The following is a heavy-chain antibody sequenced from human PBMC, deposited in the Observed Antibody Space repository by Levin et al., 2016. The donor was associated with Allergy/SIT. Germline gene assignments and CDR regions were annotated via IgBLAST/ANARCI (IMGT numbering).Heavy chain of an antibody. D-gene: IGHD5-12*01. CDR3: ARESGGYDYGVFDY. V-gene: IGHV3-21*01. CDR1: GFTFNTYA. CDR2: IGQSSSYI. Sequence: GESLKISCAASGFTFNTYAMSWVRQAPGKGLEWVLSIGQSSSYIYYADSVKGRFTVSRDNAKNSLFLQMDSLRAEDTAVYYCARESGGYDYGVFDYWGQGALVTVSS. J-gene: IGHJ4*02.